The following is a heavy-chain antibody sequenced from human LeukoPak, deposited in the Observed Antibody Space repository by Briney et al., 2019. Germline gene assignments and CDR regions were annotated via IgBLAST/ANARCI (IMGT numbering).Heavy chain of an antibody. CDR1: GYTFTSYY. CDR3: ARDYIAVAGNWFDP. Sequence: ASVKVSCKASGYTFTSYYMHWVRQAPGQGLEWMGWINPNCGGTNYAQKFQGRVTMTRDTSISTAYMELSRLRSDDTAVYYCARDYIAVAGNWFDPWGQGTLVTVSS. V-gene: IGHV1-2*02. CDR2: INPNCGGT. D-gene: IGHD6-19*01. J-gene: IGHJ5*02.